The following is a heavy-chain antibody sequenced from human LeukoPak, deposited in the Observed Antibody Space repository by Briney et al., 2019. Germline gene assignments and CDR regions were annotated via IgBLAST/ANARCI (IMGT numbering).Heavy chain of an antibody. Sequence: PGGSLRLSCAASGFTFDDYAMHWVRQAPGKGLEWVSGISWNSGSIGYADSVEGRFTISRDNAKNSLYLQMNSLRAEDTALYYCAKDMFLAGIAVAGRFDYWGQGTLVTVSS. V-gene: IGHV3-9*01. CDR3: AKDMFLAGIAVAGRFDY. D-gene: IGHD6-19*01. J-gene: IGHJ4*02. CDR1: GFTFDDYA. CDR2: ISWNSGSI.